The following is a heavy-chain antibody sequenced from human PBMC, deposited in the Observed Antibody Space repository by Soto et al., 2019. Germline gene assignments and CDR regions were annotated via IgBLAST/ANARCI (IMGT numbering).Heavy chain of an antibody. CDR3: ARGTGIAAAGSLLYYFDY. J-gene: IGHJ4*02. V-gene: IGHV4-31*03. D-gene: IGHD6-13*01. CDR1: GGSISSGGYY. Sequence: SETLSLTCTVSGGSISSGGYYWSWIRQHPGKGLEWIGYIYYSGSTYYNPSLKSRVTISVDTSKNQFSLKLSSVTAADTAVYYFARGTGIAAAGSLLYYFDYWGQGTLVTVSS. CDR2: IYYSGST.